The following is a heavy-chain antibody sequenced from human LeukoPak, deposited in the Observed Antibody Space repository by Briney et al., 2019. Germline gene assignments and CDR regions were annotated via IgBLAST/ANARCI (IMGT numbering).Heavy chain of an antibody. CDR1: GASISNHY. J-gene: IGHJ4*02. CDR3: ARLSPDIVVVPAAQDKYYFDY. V-gene: IGHV4-59*11. Sequence: PSETLSLTCTFSGASISNHYWSWIRQPPGRGLEWIGFFYHSGTTDYNPSLKSRVTISLDTPKRQFSLKLTSVTAADTAVYYCARLSPDIVVVPAAQDKYYFDYWGQGTLVTVSS. D-gene: IGHD2-2*01. CDR2: FYHSGTT.